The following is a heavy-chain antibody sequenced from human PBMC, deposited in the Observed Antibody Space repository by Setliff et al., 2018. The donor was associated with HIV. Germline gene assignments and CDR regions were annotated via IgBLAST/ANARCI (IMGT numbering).Heavy chain of an antibody. CDR2: IKEDGSER. Sequence: GGSLSLSCAASGFSFSSHWMSWVRQAPGKGLEWVANIKEDGSERYYVESVKGRFIISRDNARNSLHLQMNSLRVEDTAVYYCARVYYDLLTAEAANFDYWGQGTLVTVSS. D-gene: IGHD3-9*01. J-gene: IGHJ4*02. V-gene: IGHV3-7*04. CDR1: GFSFSSHW. CDR3: ARVYYDLLTAEAANFDY.